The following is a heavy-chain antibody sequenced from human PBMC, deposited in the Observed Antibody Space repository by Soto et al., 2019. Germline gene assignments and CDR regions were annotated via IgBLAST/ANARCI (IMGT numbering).Heavy chain of an antibody. J-gene: IGHJ5*02. Sequence: PSETLSLTCAVYGGSFSGYYWSWIRQPPGKGLEWIGEINHSGSTNYNPSLKSRVTISVDTSKNQFSLKLSSVTAADTAVYYCARNGLRRGYQLLGNWFDPWGQGTLVTVSS. D-gene: IGHD2-2*01. CDR1: GGSFSGYY. CDR2: INHSGST. CDR3: ARNGLRRGYQLLGNWFDP. V-gene: IGHV4-34*01.